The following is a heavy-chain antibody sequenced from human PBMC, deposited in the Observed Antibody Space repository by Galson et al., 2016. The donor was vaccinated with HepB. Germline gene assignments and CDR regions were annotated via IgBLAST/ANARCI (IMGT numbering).Heavy chain of an antibody. J-gene: IGHJ4*02. D-gene: IGHD2-21*02. Sequence: SLRLSCAASGFTFGDYAMSWVRQAPGEGLEWVGLIRRKDYGGTTEYAASFQGQVTLSVDKSITTAYLRWSSLKASDTAIYYCARRNYCGGDCYFADHWGQGTLVTVSS. CDR2: IRRKDYGGTT. CDR1: GFTFGDYA. CDR3: ARRNYCGGDCYFADH. V-gene: IGHV3-49*04.